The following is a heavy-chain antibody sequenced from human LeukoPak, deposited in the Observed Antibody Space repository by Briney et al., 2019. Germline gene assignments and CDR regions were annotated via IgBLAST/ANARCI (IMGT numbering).Heavy chain of an antibody. Sequence: GGSLRLSCAASGFAFSSYAMSWVRQAPGKGLEWVSIVSASGGSTHYADSLKGRFTISRDNSENTLYLQMNSLRAEDTAVYYCAKQRVYSTDWWYFGLWGRGTLVTVSS. D-gene: IGHD6-19*01. J-gene: IGHJ2*01. CDR1: GFAFSSYA. CDR2: VSASGGST. CDR3: AKQRVYSTDWWYFGL. V-gene: IGHV3-23*01.